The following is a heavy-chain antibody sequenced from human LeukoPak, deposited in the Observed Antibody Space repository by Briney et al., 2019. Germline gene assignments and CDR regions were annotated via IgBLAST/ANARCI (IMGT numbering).Heavy chain of an antibody. CDR2: ISGSGGST. J-gene: IGHJ5*02. CDR3: ARSAGESGSYKLRNNWFDP. D-gene: IGHD3-10*01. CDR1: GFTFSSYA. Sequence: GGSLRLSCAASGFTFSSYAMSWVRQAPGKGLEWVSAISGSGGSTYYADSVKGRFTISRDNSKNTLYLQMNSLRAEDTAVYYCARSAGESGSYKLRNNWFDPWGQGTLVTVSS. V-gene: IGHV3-23*01.